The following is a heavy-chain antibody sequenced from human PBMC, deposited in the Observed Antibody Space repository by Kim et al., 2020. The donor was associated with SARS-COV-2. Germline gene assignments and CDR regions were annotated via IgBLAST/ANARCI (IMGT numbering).Heavy chain of an antibody. CDR1: EFIFSNYD. V-gene: IGHV3-30*18. J-gene: IGHJ5*02. Sequence: GGSLRLSCAASEFIFSNYDMHWVRQAPGKGLEWVAVLSNDGNNKDYADSVKGRFTISRDNSKNTLYLQMNNLRAEDTAVYYCAKGRQMKSAIDAWGQGTLVTVSS. CDR2: LSNDGNNK. CDR3: AKGRQMKSAIDA.